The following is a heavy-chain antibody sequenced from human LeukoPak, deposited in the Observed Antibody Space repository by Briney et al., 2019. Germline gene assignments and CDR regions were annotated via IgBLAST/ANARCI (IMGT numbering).Heavy chain of an antibody. J-gene: IGHJ4*02. D-gene: IGHD3-9*01. V-gene: IGHV1-8*01. CDR3: ARGRAYYDILAGLYYFDY. CDR2: MNPNSGNT. CDR1: GYTFTNYD. Sequence: ASVRVSCKASGYTFTNYDINWVRQATGQGLEWMGWMNPNSGNTGYAQKFQGRVTMTRNTSISTAYMELSSLRSEDTAVYYCARGRAYYDILAGLYYFDYWGQGTLVTVSS.